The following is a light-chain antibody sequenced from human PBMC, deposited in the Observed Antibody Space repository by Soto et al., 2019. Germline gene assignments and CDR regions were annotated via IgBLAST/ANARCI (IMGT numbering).Light chain of an antibody. Sequence: DIQMTQSPSSLSASVGDRVRITCRASQSISSRLAWYQQKPGKAPKLLIYDASSLESGVPSRFRGSRSGPDFTLTVSSLQPEDFATYYCQQGYDSPWTFGQGTKVDI. CDR1: QSISSR. J-gene: IGKJ1*01. V-gene: IGKV1-39*01. CDR3: QQGYDSPWT. CDR2: DAS.